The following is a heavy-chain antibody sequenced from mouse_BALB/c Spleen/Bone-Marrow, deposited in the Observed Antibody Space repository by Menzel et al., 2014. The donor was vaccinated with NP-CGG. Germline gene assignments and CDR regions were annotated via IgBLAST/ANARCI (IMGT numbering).Heavy chain of an antibody. CDR2: IYPGNVNT. CDR1: GYTFTSNY. J-gene: IGHJ4*01. CDR3: SRFDCCSSYAMDY. V-gene: IGHV1S56*01. Sequence: QVQLQQSGPELVKPGASVRISCKASGYTFTSNYIHWVKQRPGQGLEWIGWIYPGNVNTKYNEKFKGKATLTADKSSSTANMQLSSLTSVGSAVYFCSRFDCCSSYAMDYWGQGTSVTVSS. D-gene: IGHD1-1*01.